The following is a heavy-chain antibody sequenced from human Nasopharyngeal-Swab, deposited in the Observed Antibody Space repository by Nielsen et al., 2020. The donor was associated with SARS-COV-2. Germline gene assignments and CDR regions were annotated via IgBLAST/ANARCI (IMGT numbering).Heavy chain of an antibody. V-gene: IGHV4-39*02. CDR2: VSYSGPT. D-gene: IGHD4-11*01. J-gene: IGHJ4*02. CDR3: GRLTKTTVTRRLYFDY. CDR1: GGSLSSSNYY. Sequence: SETLSLTCTVPGGSLSSSNYYWGWIRQPPGKGLEWIGTVSYSGPTYYNPSLKSRVTMSVDTSKNHFSLRLTSVTAADTAVYYCGRLTKTTVTRRLYFDYWGQGTLVTVSS.